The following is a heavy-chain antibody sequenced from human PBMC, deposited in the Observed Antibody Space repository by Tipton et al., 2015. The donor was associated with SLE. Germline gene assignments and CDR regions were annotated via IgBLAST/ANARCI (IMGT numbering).Heavy chain of an antibody. CDR3: ARGEPEGLTTNTFDI. Sequence: TLSLTCSVYGGSFSSYYWSWIRQPPGKGLEWIGYIYYSGSTNYNPSLKSRVTISVDTSKNQSSLKLSSVTAADTAVYYCARGEPEGLTTNTFDIWGQGTEVTVAS. D-gene: IGHD1-1*01. V-gene: IGHV4-59*01. CDR1: GGSFSSYY. CDR2: IYYSGST. J-gene: IGHJ3*02.